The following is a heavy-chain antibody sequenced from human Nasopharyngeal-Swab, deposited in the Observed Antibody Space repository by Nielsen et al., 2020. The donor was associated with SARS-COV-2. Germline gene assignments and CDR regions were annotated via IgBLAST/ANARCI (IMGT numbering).Heavy chain of an antibody. CDR3: ATSPSYYYDSSGYYYSEY. J-gene: IGHJ4*02. Sequence: PGKGLEWIGSIYYSGSTYYNPSLKSRVTISVDTSKNQFFLKLTSVTAADTAVYYCATSPSYYYDSSGYYYSEYWGQGTLVTVSS. CDR2: IYYSGST. D-gene: IGHD3-22*01. V-gene: IGHV4-39*01.